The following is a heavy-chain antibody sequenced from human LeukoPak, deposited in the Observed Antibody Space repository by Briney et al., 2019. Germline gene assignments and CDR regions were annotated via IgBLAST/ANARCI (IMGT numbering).Heavy chain of an antibody. V-gene: IGHV3-21*01. J-gene: IGHJ4*02. CDR3: ARDSEMAAVPLDY. D-gene: IGHD5-24*01. CDR1: GFTFNSYT. Sequence: GGSLRLSCAASGFTFNSYTMNWVRQAPGKGLEWVSSISSRGAFIYYADSVKGRFTISRDNAKNSLYLQMNSLRAEDTAVFYCARDSEMAAVPLDYWGQGTLVTVSS. CDR2: ISSRGAFI.